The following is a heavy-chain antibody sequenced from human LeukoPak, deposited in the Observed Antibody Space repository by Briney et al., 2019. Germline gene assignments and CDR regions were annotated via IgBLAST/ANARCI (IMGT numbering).Heavy chain of an antibody. CDR3: ARDSSSWYFYRNYYYYYGMDV. D-gene: IGHD6-13*01. CDR1: GGSVNGYY. J-gene: IGHJ6*02. Sequence: SETLSLTCAVSGGSVNGYYWTWIRQPPGKGLEWIGEINPSVNSNDNSSFKSRVTISVDTSKNQFSLKLSSVTAADTAVYYCARDSSSWYFYRNYYYYYGMDVWGQGTTVTVSS. CDR2: INPSVNS. V-gene: IGHV4-34*01.